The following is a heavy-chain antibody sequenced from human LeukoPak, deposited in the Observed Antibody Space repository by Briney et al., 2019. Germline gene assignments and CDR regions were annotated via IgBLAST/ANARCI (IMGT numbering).Heavy chain of an antibody. CDR1: GYSFTSYW. V-gene: IGHV5-51*01. J-gene: IGHJ4*02. CDR2: FYPGGSDT. D-gene: IGHD1-26*01. CDR3: ARSRRELLLSVFDY. Sequence: GESLKISCKGSGYSFTSYWIGWVRQMPRKGLELMGSFYPGGSDTRYSPSFQGQVTISADKSISAAYLQWSSLKASDTAMYNCARSRRELLLSVFDYWGQGTLVTVSS.